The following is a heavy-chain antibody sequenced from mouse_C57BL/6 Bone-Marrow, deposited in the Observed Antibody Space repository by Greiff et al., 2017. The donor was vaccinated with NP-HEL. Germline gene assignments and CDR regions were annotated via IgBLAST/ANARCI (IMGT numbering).Heavy chain of an antibody. CDR3: AEKLGLDY. CDR2: IDPANGNT. Sequence: VQLQQSVAELVRPGASVKLSCTASGFNIKNTYMNWVKQRPEQGLEWIGRIDPANGNTKYAPKFQGKATITADTSSNTAYLQLSSLTSEDTAIYYCAEKLGLDYWGQGTSVTVSS. J-gene: IGHJ4*01. D-gene: IGHD4-1*01. CDR1: GFNIKNTY. V-gene: IGHV14-3*01.